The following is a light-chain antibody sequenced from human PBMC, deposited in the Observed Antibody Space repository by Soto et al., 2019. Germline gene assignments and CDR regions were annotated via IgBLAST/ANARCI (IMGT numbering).Light chain of an antibody. CDR1: SSNIGSNY. CDR2: RNN. J-gene: IGLJ2*01. CDR3: AAWDDSMSGHVV. V-gene: IGLV1-47*01. Sequence: QSVLTQPPSASGTPGQRVTISCSGSSSNIGSNYVYWYQQLPGTAPKLLISRNNQRPSGVPDRFSGAKSGTSASLAISGRRSEDEADYYCAAWDDSMSGHVVFGGGTKLTVL.